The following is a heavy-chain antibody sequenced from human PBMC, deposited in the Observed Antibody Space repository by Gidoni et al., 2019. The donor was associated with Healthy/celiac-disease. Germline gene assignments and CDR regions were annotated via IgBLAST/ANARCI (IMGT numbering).Heavy chain of an antibody. J-gene: IGHJ4*02. CDR3: AKDIMTTVNIRWLFDY. CDR2: ISYDGSNK. D-gene: IGHD4-4*01. Sequence: QVQLVESGGGVVQPGRSLRLSWSALGLTFRSYGMHWVRQAPGKGLEWVAVISYDGSNKYYADSVKGRFTISRDNSKNTLYLQMNSLRAEDTAVYYCAKDIMTTVNIRWLFDYWGQGTLVTVSS. V-gene: IGHV3-30*18. CDR1: GLTFRSYG.